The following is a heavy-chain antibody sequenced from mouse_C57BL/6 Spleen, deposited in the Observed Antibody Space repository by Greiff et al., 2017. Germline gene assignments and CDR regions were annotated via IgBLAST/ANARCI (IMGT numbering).Heavy chain of an antibody. CDR1: GYSITSGYY. J-gene: IGHJ4*01. CDR3: ARGGYLPDY. D-gene: IGHD5-5*01. CDR2: ISYDGSN. V-gene: IGHV3-6*01. Sequence: VQLQQSGPGLVKPSQSLSLTCSVTGYSITSGYYWNWIRQFPGNKLEWMGYISYDGSNNYNPSLKNRISITRDTSKNQFFLKLNSVTTEDTATYYCARGGYLPDYWGQGTSVTVSS.